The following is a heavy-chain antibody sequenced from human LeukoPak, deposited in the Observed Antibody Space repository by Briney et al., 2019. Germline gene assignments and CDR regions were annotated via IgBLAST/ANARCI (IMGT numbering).Heavy chain of an antibody. CDR2: INPNSGGT. Sequence: ASVKVSCKASGYTFTGYYMHWVRQAPGQGLEWMGWINPNSGGTNYAQKLQGRVTMTRDTSISTAYMELSRLRSDDTAVYYCARGSVVDCSGGSCYFGSAFDIWGQGTMVTVSS. CDR3: ARGSVVDCSGGSCYFGSAFDI. J-gene: IGHJ3*02. D-gene: IGHD2-15*01. V-gene: IGHV1-2*02. CDR1: GYTFTGYY.